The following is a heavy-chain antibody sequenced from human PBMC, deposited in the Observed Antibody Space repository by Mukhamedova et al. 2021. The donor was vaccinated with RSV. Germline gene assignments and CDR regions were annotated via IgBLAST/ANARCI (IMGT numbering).Heavy chain of an antibody. D-gene: IGHD5-24*01. J-gene: IGHJ4*02. CDR2: IYYSGST. CDR3: ARRGKDGHYWGLDY. V-gene: IGHV4-59*08. Sequence: IRQPPGKGLEWIGYIYYSGSTNYNPSLKSRVTISVDTSKNQFSLKLSSVTAADTAVYYCARRGKDGHYWGLDYWGQGTLVTVSA.